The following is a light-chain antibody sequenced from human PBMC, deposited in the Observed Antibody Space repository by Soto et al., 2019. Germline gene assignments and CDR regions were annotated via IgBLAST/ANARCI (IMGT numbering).Light chain of an antibody. CDR1: SSDVGGYNY. CDR3: SSYTSSSSWV. Sequence: QSALTQPASVSGSPGQSITISCTGTSSDVGGYNYVSWYQQHPGKAPKFMIYEVSNRTSGVSNRFSGSKSGNTASLTISGLQAEDEADAYCSSYTSSSSWVFGGGTKLTVL. J-gene: IGLJ3*02. V-gene: IGLV2-14*01. CDR2: EVS.